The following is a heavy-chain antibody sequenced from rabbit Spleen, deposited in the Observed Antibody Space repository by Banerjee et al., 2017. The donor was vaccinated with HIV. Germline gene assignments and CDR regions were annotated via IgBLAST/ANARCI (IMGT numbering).Heavy chain of an antibody. CDR1: GFNFSNYG. CDR2: RDPIFVIT. Sequence: EQLEESGGGLVKPEGSLTLTCKASGFNFSNYGMSWVRQAPGKGLEWIGYRDPIFVITYYANWVNGRFTISSHNAQNMLYLQLNSLTAADTATYFCVREVAAKLNLWGPGTLVTVS. V-gene: IGHV1S47*01. J-gene: IGHJ4*01. CDR3: VREVAAKLNL. D-gene: IGHD4-1*01.